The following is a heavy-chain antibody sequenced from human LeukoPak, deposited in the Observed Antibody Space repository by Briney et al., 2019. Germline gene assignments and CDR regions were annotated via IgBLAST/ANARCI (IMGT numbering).Heavy chain of an antibody. Sequence: SQTLSLTCTVSGGSISSGDYYWSWIRQPPGKGLEWIGYIYYSGSTYYNPSLKSRVTISVDTSKNQFSLKLSSVTAAGTAVYYCARTPTHDFWSRPGGFDPWGQGTLVTVSS. D-gene: IGHD3-3*01. CDR2: IYYSGST. CDR3: ARTPTHDFWSRPGGFDP. CDR1: GGSISSGDYY. J-gene: IGHJ5*02. V-gene: IGHV4-30-4*08.